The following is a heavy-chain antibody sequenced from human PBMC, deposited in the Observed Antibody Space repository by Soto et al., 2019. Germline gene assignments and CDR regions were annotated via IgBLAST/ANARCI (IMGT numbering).Heavy chain of an antibody. V-gene: IGHV1-18*01. Sequence: ASVKVSCKASGYTFTSYGISWVRQAPGQGLEWMGWISAYNGNTNYAQKLQGRVTMTTDTSTSTAYMDLRSLRSDDTAVYYCARVWYYYDSSGYQTLEYYYYYGMDVWGQGTTVTVSS. CDR2: ISAYNGNT. D-gene: IGHD3-22*01. J-gene: IGHJ6*02. CDR1: GYTFTSYG. CDR3: ARVWYYYDSSGYQTLEYYYYYGMDV.